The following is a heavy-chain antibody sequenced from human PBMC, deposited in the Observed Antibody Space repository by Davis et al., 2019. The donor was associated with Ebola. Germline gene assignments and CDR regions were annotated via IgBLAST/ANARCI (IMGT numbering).Heavy chain of an antibody. CDR1: GFSFSNSG. CDR3: ARKTESDY. V-gene: IGHV3-30*03. Sequence: GESLKISCAASGFSFSNSGMHWVRQAPGKGLEWVAVISYDGSNKYYADSVKGRFTISRDNSKNTLYLQMNSLRAEDTAVYYCARKTESDYWGQGTLVTVSS. J-gene: IGHJ4*02. D-gene: IGHD3-10*01. CDR2: ISYDGSNK.